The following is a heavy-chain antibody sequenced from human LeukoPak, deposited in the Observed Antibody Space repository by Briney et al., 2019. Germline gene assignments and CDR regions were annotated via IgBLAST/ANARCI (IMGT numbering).Heavy chain of an antibody. CDR3: AKAKLGSSGPYYFDY. D-gene: IGHD6-6*01. V-gene: IGHV3-23*01. CDR1: GFTFSSYA. Sequence: PGGSLRLSCAASGFTFSSYAMNWVRQAPGKGLEWVSAISGSGGNTYYADSVKGRFTISRDNSRNTLYLQMNSLRAEDTAVYYCAKAKLGSSGPYYFDYWGQGTLVTVSS. CDR2: ISGSGGNT. J-gene: IGHJ4*02.